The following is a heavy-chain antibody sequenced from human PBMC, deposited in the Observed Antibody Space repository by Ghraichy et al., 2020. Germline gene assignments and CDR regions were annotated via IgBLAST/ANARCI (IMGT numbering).Heavy chain of an antibody. CDR3: AKSPFFYGSGSYFAYYYQYTMDV. Sequence: GGSLRLSCTASGFTFNTFVMTWVRQAPGKGLEWVSSISGSGGRTYHADSVKGRFTISRDNPKNTLFLQMNSLGAEDTAVYYCAKSPFFYGSGSYFAYYYQYTMDVWGQGTTVTVSS. V-gene: IGHV3-23*01. CDR2: ISGSGGRT. J-gene: IGHJ6*02. CDR1: GFTFNTFV. D-gene: IGHD3-10*01.